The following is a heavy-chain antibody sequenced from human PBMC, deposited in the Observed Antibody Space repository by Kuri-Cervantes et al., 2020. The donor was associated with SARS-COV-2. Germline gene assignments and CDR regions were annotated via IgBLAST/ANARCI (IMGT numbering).Heavy chain of an antibody. D-gene: IGHD3-10*01. CDR3: ASPRDLYYYGSGLDY. J-gene: IGHJ4*02. V-gene: IGHV3-9*01. Sequence: GGSLRLSCAASGFTFSSYAMSWVRQAPGKGLEWVSGISWNRGSIGYANSVKGRFTISRDNAKNSLYLKMNSLRAEDTAVYYCASPRDLYYYGSGLDYWGQGTLVTVSS. CDR2: ISWNRGSI. CDR1: GFTFSSYA.